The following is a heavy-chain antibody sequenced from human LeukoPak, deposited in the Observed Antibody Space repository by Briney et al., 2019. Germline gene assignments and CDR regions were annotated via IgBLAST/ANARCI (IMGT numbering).Heavy chain of an antibody. CDR2: ISFSTNTA. CDR1: GFNFRDSY. D-gene: IGHD1-26*01. Sequence: PGGSLRLSCAASGFNFRDSYMTWIRQPPGKGLEWVSSISFSTNTAYYADSAKGRFTISRDNAKNSLYLQMSGLRGNDTAVYYCVRGGSSLYGMGLWGQGTTVAVSS. J-gene: IGHJ6*02. CDR3: VRGGSSLYGMGL. V-gene: IGHV3-11*01.